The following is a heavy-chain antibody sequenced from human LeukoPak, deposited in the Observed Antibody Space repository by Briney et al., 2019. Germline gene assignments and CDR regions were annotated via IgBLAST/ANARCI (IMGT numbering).Heavy chain of an antibody. V-gene: IGHV4-34*01. J-gene: IGHJ4*02. CDR1: GGSFSGYY. D-gene: IGHD3-16*02. CDR2: INHSGST. CDR3: ARVGPFTFGGVIEY. Sequence: SETLSLTCAVYGGSFSGYYWSWIRQPPGKGLEWIGEINHSGSTNYNPSLKSRVTISVDTSKNQFSLKLSSVTAADTAVYYCARVGPFTFGGVIEYWGQGTLVTVSS.